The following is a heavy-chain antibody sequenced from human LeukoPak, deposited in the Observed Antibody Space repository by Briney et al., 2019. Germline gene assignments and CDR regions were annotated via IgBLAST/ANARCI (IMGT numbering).Heavy chain of an antibody. Sequence: ASVKVSCKASGYIFTKYVVHWVRRAPGHRPEWMGWIKAGNGDTKYSQNFQDRLTITRDTSAHTVYMELSSLTSEDTALYYCASDDCGDTCYPGVYGGQGTRVPVS. D-gene: IGHD2-21*01. CDR2: IKAGNGDT. V-gene: IGHV1-3*01. CDR3: ASDDCGDTCYPGVY. J-gene: IGHJ4*02. CDR1: GYIFTKYV.